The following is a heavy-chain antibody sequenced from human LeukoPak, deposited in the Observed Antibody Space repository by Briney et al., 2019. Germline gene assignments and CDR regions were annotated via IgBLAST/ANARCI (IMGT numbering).Heavy chain of an antibody. Sequence: SETLSLTCAVYGGSFSGYYWSWTRQPPGKGLEWIGEINHSGSTNYNPSLKSRVTISVDTSKNQFSLKLSSVTAADTAVYYCARGPPFGPLYSSSWYKRRGFDYWGQGTLVTVSS. D-gene: IGHD6-13*01. CDR2: INHSGST. V-gene: IGHV4-34*01. J-gene: IGHJ4*02. CDR3: ARGPPFGPLYSSSWYKRRGFDY. CDR1: GGSFSGYY.